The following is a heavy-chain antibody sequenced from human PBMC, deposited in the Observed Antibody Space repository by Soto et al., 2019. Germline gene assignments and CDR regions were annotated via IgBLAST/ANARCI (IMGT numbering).Heavy chain of an antibody. CDR2: ISSGRTNI. Sequence: QVQLVESGGGLVQPGGSLRLSCAASGFTFSDFYMSWIRQAPGKGLEWISYISSGRTNIFYADSVKGRFTVSRDNAKNSVYLQMDSLRAEDTAVYYCAGDRNAAGSDYWGQGTLVTVSS. V-gene: IGHV3-11*01. J-gene: IGHJ4*02. CDR1: GFTFSDFY. CDR3: AGDRNAAGSDY. D-gene: IGHD1-1*01.